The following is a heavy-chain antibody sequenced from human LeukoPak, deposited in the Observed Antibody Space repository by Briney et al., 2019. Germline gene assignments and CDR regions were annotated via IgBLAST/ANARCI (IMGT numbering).Heavy chain of an antibody. Sequence: GGSLRLSCAASGFTFSSYAMSWVRQAPGKGLEWVSAISGSGGSAYYADSVKGRFTISRDNSKNTLYLQMNSLRAEDTAVYYCAKEEQQLVHYYYYYMDVWGKGTTVTVSS. J-gene: IGHJ6*03. CDR1: GFTFSSYA. D-gene: IGHD6-13*01. CDR3: AKEEQQLVHYYYYYMDV. V-gene: IGHV3-23*01. CDR2: ISGSGGSA.